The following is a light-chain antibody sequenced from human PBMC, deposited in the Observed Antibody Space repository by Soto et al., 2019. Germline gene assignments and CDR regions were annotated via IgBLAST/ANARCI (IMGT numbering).Light chain of an antibody. J-gene: IGLJ2*01. CDR3: CSYSATTTVV. CDR2: EGS. Sequence: QSVLTQPASVSGSPGQSITISCAGTSSDLGSYNLVSWYQQHPGKAPKLLIYEGSKRPSGVSNRFSGSKSGNTASLTISGLQAEDEADYYCCSYSATTTVVFGGGTKVTVL. CDR1: SSDLGSYNL. V-gene: IGLV2-23*03.